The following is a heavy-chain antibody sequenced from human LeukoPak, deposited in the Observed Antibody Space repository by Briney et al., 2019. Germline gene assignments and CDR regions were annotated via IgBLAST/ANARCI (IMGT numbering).Heavy chain of an antibody. J-gene: IGHJ4*02. CDR1: GYTFTGYY. Sequence: ASVKVSCKASGYTFTGYYSHWVRQAPGQGLEWMGWINPNSGGTNYAQKFQGRVTMTRDTSISAAYMELSSLRSDDTALYYCARDLDSSSWYPHFDHWGQGTLVTVSS. CDR3: ARDLDSSSWYPHFDH. D-gene: IGHD6-13*01. V-gene: IGHV1-2*02. CDR2: INPNSGGT.